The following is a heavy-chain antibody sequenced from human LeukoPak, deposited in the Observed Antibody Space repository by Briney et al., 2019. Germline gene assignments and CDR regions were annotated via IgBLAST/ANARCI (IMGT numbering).Heavy chain of an antibody. CDR1: GGSISSGDYY. V-gene: IGHV4-30-4*08. J-gene: IGHJ3*02. Sequence: SEALSLTCTVSGGSISSGDYYWRWLRQPPGTGLEWLGYIYYSGSTYYNPSLKSRVTISVNPSKNQFSLKLSSVTAADTAVYYCARDQSIAAAGYDAFDIWGQGTMVTVSS. CDR3: ARDQSIAAAGYDAFDI. D-gene: IGHD6-13*01. CDR2: IYYSGST.